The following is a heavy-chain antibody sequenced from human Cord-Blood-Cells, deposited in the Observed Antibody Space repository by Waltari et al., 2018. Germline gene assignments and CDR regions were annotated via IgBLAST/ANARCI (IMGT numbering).Heavy chain of an antibody. Sequence: VTLKESGPVLVKPTETLTLTCTVSGFSLSNARMGVSWIRKPPGRALAWLAHIFSNDKKSYSTSLKTRLTIPKDTSKRQVVLTMTNRDPVDTATYYCARIREEGATHAFDIWGQWTMVTVSS. J-gene: IGHJ3*02. CDR1: GFSLSNARMG. D-gene: IGHD1-26*01. V-gene: IGHV2-26*01. CDR2: IFSNDKK. CDR3: ARIREEGATHAFDI.